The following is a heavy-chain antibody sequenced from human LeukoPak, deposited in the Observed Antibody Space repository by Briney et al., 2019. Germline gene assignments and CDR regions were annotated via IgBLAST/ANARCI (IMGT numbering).Heavy chain of an antibody. CDR3: ARGADSSGYYSIFYFDY. D-gene: IGHD3-22*01. CDR1: GGSISSYY. J-gene: IGHJ4*02. CDR2: IYYSGST. Sequence: SETLSLTRTVSGGSISSYYWNWIRQPPGKGLEWIGYIYYSGSTNYNPSLKSRVTISVDTSKNQFSLKLSSVTAADTAVYYCARGADSSGYYSIFYFDYWGQGTLVTVSS. V-gene: IGHV4-59*01.